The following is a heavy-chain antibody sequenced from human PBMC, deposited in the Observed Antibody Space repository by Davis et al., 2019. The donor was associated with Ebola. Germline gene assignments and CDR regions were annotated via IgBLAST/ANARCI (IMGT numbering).Heavy chain of an antibody. V-gene: IGHV4-39*01. J-gene: IGHJ5*02. Sequence: MPSETLSLTCTVSGGPIRSDSYYWGWIRQPPGQGLEWIGTMFNSGSTSYTPSLKSRVTMSVDTSKSQFLLKLSSVTDADAAVYYCARGGTWLSSDNPRISWGQGTLVTVSS. D-gene: IGHD3-22*01. CDR1: GGPIRSDSYY. CDR3: ARGGTWLSSDNPRIS. CDR2: MFNSGST.